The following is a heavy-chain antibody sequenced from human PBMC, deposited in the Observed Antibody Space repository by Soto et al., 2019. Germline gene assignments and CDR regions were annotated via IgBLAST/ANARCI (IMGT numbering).Heavy chain of an antibody. CDR2: IIPIFGTA. Sequence: SVKVSCKASGGTFSSYAISWVRQAPGQGLEWMGGIIPIFGTANYAQKFQGRVTITADESTSTAYMELSSLRSEDTAVYYCAISSEYFDLPRQFDPWGQGTLVTVSS. J-gene: IGHJ5*02. CDR3: AISSEYFDLPRQFDP. D-gene: IGHD3-9*01. CDR1: GGTFSSYA. V-gene: IGHV1-69*13.